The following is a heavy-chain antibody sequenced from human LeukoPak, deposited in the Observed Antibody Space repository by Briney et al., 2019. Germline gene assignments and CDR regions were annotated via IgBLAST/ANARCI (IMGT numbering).Heavy chain of an antibody. CDR3: ARERGIRVAGPFLDY. D-gene: IGHD6-19*01. Sequence: GGSLRLSCAPSVLTLSTNSVNWVRQAPGKGLEWVSSISSTSNYIYYADSMKGRFTISRDNPKNALYLQMNSESPGHRGVFHCARERGIRVAGPFLDYWGQGSLVTVSS. V-gene: IGHV3-21*01. CDR1: VLTLSTNS. CDR2: ISSTSNYI. J-gene: IGHJ4*02.